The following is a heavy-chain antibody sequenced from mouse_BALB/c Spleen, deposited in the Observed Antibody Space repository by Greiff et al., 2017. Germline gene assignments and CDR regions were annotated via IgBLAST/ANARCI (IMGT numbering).Heavy chain of an antibody. Sequence: VQLVESGGGLVQPGGSMKLSCVASGFTFSSYWMSWVRQSPEKGLEWVAEIRLKSDNYATHYAESVKGKFTISRDDSKSRLYLQMNSLRAEDTGIYYCTRDYYGTPFAYWGQGTLVTVSA. CDR1: GFTFSSYW. V-gene: IGHV6-6*02. CDR3: TRDYYGTPFAY. J-gene: IGHJ3*01. CDR2: IRLKSDNYAT. D-gene: IGHD1-1*01.